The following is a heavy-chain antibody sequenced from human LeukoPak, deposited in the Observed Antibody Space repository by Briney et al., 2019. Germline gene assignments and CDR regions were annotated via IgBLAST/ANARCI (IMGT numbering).Heavy chain of an antibody. Sequence: QHWGSLRLSCAASGFTFSSYWMHWVRQAPGKGLVWVSRINSDGSSTSYADSVKGRFTISKDNAKNTLYLQMNSLRAEDTAVYYCARDDIWKDFDYWGQGTLVTVSS. V-gene: IGHV3-74*01. CDR3: ARDDIWKDFDY. D-gene: IGHD1-20*01. CDR1: GFTFSSYW. CDR2: INSDGSST. J-gene: IGHJ4*02.